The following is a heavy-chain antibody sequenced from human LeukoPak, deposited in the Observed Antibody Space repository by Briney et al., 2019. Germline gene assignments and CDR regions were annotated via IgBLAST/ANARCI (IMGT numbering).Heavy chain of an antibody. V-gene: IGHV3-21*01. CDR3: ARGFSSSSIPPPSY. CDR1: GFTVSSSY. Sequence: GGSLRLSCAASGFTVSSSYMSWVRQAPGKGLEWVSSISSSSSYIYYADSVKGRFTISRDNAKNSLYLQMNSLRAEDTAVYYCARGFSSSSIPPPSYWGQGTLVTVSS. J-gene: IGHJ4*02. CDR2: ISSSSSYI. D-gene: IGHD6-6*01.